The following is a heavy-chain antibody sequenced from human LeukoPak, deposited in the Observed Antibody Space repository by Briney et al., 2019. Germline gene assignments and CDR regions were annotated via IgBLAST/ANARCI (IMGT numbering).Heavy chain of an antibody. V-gene: IGHV1-69*13. Sequence: GASVKVSCKASGYTFTSYAISWVRQAPGQGLEWMGGIIPIFGTANYAQKFQGRVTITADESTSTAYMELSSLRSEDTAVYYCARDAQKGILRDYYYYYMDVWGKGTTVTVSS. CDR1: GYTFTSYA. CDR2: IIPIFGTA. D-gene: IGHD4-17*01. CDR3: ARDAQKGILRDYYYYYMDV. J-gene: IGHJ6*03.